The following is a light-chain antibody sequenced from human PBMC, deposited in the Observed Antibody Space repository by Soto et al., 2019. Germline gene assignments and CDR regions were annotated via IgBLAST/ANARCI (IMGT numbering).Light chain of an antibody. J-gene: IGLJ1*01. CDR1: SSDVGDYNY. V-gene: IGLV2-14*01. CDR3: SSYTTISTYV. Sequence: QSALTQPASVSGSPGQSITISCTGTSSDVGDYNYVSWYQQHPGKAPKLMIYDVRNRPSGVSNRSSGSKSVNTASLTISGLQAEDEADYYCSSYTTISTYVFGTGTKLTVL. CDR2: DVR.